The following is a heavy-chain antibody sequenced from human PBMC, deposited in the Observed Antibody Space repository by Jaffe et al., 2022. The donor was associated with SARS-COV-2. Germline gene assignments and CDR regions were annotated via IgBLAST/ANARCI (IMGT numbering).Heavy chain of an antibody. D-gene: IGHD6-6*01. Sequence: QITLKESGPALVKPTQTLTLTCSFSGFSLTTSGVGVGWIRQPPGKALEWLASIYWDDNKRYSPSLKSGVTITKDTSKNQVVLTMTSVDPVDTATYYCAHSLAAYSSSGNWFGPWGQGTLVSVSS. CDR1: GFSLTTSGVG. CDR2: IYWDDNK. V-gene: IGHV2-5*02. J-gene: IGHJ5*02. CDR3: AHSLAAYSSSGNWFGP.